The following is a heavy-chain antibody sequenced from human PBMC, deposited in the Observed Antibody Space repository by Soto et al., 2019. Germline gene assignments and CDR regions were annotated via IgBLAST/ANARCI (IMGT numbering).Heavy chain of an antibody. Sequence: EVQLLESGGGLVQPGGSLRLACPASGFTLSSYAMSWVRQAPGKGLVWVSAISGSGGSTDYADSVKCRFTITRDNSNTTLYLQMNSLTAEATAVYYFAKCPAVVASCTNYWGQVTLGTVSA. J-gene: IGHJ4*02. D-gene: IGHD2-15*01. CDR2: ISGSGGST. CDR1: GFTLSSYA. V-gene: IGHV3-23*01. CDR3: AKCPAVVASCTNY.